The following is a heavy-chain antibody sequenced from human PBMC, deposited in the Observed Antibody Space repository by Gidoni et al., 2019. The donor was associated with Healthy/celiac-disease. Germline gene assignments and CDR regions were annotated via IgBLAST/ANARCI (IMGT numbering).Heavy chain of an antibody. D-gene: IGHD6-6*01. CDR3: ARGLRSSSSRRVTKGGHPYYQSYYFDY. J-gene: IGHJ4*02. V-gene: IGHV1-8*01. CDR2: MNPNSGNT. Sequence: QVQLVQSGAEVKKPGASVKVSCKASGYSFTSYDIHWVQPATAPGLEWMGWMNPNSGNTGYAQKFQGRVTMTRNTSISTAYMELSSLRSEDTAVYYCARGLRSSSSRRVTKGGHPYYQSYYFDYWGQGTLVTVSS. CDR1: GYSFTSYD.